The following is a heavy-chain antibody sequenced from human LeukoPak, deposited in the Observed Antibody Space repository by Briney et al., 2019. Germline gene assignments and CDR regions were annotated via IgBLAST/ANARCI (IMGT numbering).Heavy chain of an antibody. CDR3: AKDPLYIAAAGNY. D-gene: IGHD6-13*01. CDR2: ISGSGGST. J-gene: IGHJ4*02. Sequence: GGSLRLSCAASGFTFNTYAMTWVRQAPGKGLEWVSAISGSGGSTYYADSVKGRFTISRDNSKNTLYLQMDSLRAEDTAVYYCAKDPLYIAAAGNYWGQGTLVTVSS. V-gene: IGHV3-23*01. CDR1: GFTFNTYA.